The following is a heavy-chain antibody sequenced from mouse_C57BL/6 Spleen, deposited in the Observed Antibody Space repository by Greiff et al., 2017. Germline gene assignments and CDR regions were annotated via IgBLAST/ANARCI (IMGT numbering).Heavy chain of an antibody. CDR1: GFTFSSYA. CDR3: ARDSYDYDSAWFAY. V-gene: IGHV5-4*01. Sequence: EVMLVESGGGLVKPGGSLKLSCAASGFTFSSYAMSWVRQTPEKRLEWVATISDGGSYTYYPDNVKGRFTISGDNAKNNLYLQMSHLKSEDTAMYYCARDSYDYDSAWFAYWGQGTLVTVSA. D-gene: IGHD2-4*01. CDR2: ISDGGSYT. J-gene: IGHJ3*01.